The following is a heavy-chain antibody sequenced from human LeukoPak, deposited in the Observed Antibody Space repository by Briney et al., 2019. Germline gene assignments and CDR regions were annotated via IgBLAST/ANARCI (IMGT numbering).Heavy chain of an antibody. J-gene: IGHJ4*02. CDR2: IYYSGST. V-gene: IGHV4-30-4*01. CDR3: ARVVPAAMEIDY. CDR1: GGSISSGDYY. Sequence: PSETLTLTCTVSGGSISSGDYYWSWIRPPPGKGLEWIGYIYYSGSTYYNPSLKSRVTISVDTSKNQFSLKLSSVTAADTAVYYCARVVPAAMEIDYWGQGTLVTVSS. D-gene: IGHD2-2*01.